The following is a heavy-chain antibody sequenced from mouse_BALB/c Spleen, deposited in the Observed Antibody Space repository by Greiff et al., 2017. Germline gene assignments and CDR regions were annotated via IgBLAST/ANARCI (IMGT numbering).Heavy chain of an antibody. CDR3: ARGYYRYDVGYAMDY. CDR1: GFTFSDYY. J-gene: IGHJ4*01. CDR2: ISDGGSYT. D-gene: IGHD2-14*01. V-gene: IGHV5-4*02. Sequence: EVNLVESGGGLVKPGGSLKLSCAASGFTFSDYYMYWVRQTPEKRLEWVATISDGGSYTYYPDSVKGRFTISRDNAKNNLYLQMSSLKSEDTAMYYCARGYYRYDVGYAMDYWGQGTSVTVSS.